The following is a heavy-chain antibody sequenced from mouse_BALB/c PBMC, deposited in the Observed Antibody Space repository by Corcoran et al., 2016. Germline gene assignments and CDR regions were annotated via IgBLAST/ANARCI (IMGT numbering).Heavy chain of an antibody. J-gene: IGHJ2*01. CDR3: AREVPGGYPFDY. CDR2: IYPYNDGT. Sequence: EVQLQQSGPELVKPGASVKMSCKASGYRFTSYVMHWVKQKPGQGLEWIGYIYPYNDGTKYNEKFKGKATLTSDKSSSAAYMEFSSLTSEDSAVYYCAREVPGGYPFDYWGQGTTLTVSS. D-gene: IGHD2-2*01. V-gene: IGHV1S136*01. CDR1: GYRFTSYV.